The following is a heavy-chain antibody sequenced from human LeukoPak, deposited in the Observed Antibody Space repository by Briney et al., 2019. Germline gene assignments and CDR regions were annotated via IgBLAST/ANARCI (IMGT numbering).Heavy chain of an antibody. J-gene: IGHJ4*02. D-gene: IGHD3-9*01. CDR1: GFTFSNAC. CDR2: IKSKTDGGTT. CDR3: TTHSLRYFDWLLS. Sequence: GGSLRLSCAASGFTFSNACMSWVRQAPGKGLEWVGRIKSKTDGGTTDYAAPVKGRFTISRDDSKNTLYLQMNSLKTEDTAVYYCTTHSLRYFDWLLSWGQGTLVTVSS. V-gene: IGHV3-15*01.